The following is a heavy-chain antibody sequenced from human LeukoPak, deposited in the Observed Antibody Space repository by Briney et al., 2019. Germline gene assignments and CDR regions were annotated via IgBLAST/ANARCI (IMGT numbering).Heavy chain of an antibody. CDR3: ASDY. CDR2: IYSGGST. J-gene: IGHJ4*02. V-gene: IGHV3-66*01. CDR1: GFTFSSYA. Sequence: PGGSLRLSCAVSGFTFSSYAMSWVRQAPGKGLEWVSVIYSGGSTYYADSVKGRFTISRDNSKNTLYLQMNSLRAEDTAVYYCASDYWGQGTLVTVSS.